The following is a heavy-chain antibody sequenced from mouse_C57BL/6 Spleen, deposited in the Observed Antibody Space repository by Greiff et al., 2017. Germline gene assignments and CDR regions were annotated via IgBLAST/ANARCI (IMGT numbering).Heavy chain of an antibody. CDR2: IDPSDSYT. CDR1: GYTFTSYW. V-gene: IGHV1-69*01. CDR3: ARGDYDERYFDY. D-gene: IGHD2-4*01. J-gene: IGHJ2*01. Sequence: QVQLQQSGAELVMPGASVKLSCKASGYTFTSYWMHWVKQRPGQGLEWIGEIDPSDSYTNYNQKFKGKSTLTVDKSSSTAYMQLSSLTSEDSAVYYCARGDYDERYFDYWGQGTTLTVSS.